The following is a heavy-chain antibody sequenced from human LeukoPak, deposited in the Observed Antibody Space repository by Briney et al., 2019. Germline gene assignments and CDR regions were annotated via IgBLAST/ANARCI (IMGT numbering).Heavy chain of an antibody. CDR3: ARDKSVAVAGIPTHNWFDP. D-gene: IGHD6-19*01. Sequence: ASVKVSCKASGYTFTGYYMHWVRQAPGQGLEWMGRINPNSGGINYAQKFQGRVTMTRDTSISTAYMELSRLRSDDTAVYYCARDKSVAVAGIPTHNWFDPWGQGTLVTVSS. J-gene: IGHJ5*02. V-gene: IGHV1-2*06. CDR1: GYTFTGYY. CDR2: INPNSGGI.